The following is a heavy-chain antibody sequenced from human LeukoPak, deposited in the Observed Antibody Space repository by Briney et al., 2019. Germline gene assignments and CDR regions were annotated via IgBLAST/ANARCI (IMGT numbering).Heavy chain of an antibody. V-gene: IGHV3-23*05. CDR1: GFAFGNYA. D-gene: IGHD4-17*01. CDR3: AKISTVTENFDH. CDR2: IDSSGTYT. Sequence: GGSLRLSCAASGFAFGNYAMGWVRQAPGKGLEWVSSIDSSGTYTPSAESVKGRFTISRDNSENTMYLQLNSLRAEDTAVYSCAKISTVTENFDHWGRGTLVTVSS. J-gene: IGHJ4*02.